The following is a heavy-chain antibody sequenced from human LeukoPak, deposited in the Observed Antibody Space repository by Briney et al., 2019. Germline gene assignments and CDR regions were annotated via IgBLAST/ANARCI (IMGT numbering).Heavy chain of an antibody. D-gene: IGHD2-15*01. Sequence: GGSLRLSCAASGFTFSSYGMHWVRQAPGKGLEWVAFIRYDGSNKYYADSVKGRFTISRDNSKNTLYLQMNSLRAEDTAVYYCAKIGYCSGGSCYAGGDYYYYYMDVWGKGTTVTISS. CDR3: AKIGYCSGGSCYAGGDYYYYYMDV. V-gene: IGHV3-30*02. CDR1: GFTFSSYG. J-gene: IGHJ6*03. CDR2: IRYDGSNK.